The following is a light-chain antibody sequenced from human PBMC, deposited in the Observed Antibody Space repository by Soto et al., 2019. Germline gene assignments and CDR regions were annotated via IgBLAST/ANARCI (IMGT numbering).Light chain of an antibody. V-gene: IGKV1-9*01. Sequence: IPLTQSPSSLSASVGDRVTITCRTSPGISRYLAWYQQKPGKAPKLLIYAASTLQSGVPSRFSGSGYGTDFTLTITRLEPEDFAVYYCQYYGNSPLTFGQGTKVDFK. CDR2: AAS. CDR1: PGISRY. J-gene: IGKJ1*01. CDR3: QYYGNSPLT.